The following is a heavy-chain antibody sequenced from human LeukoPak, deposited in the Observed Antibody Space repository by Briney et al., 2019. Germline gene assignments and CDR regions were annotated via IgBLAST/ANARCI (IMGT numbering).Heavy chain of an antibody. CDR1: GGSFSGYY. CDR2: INHSGST. D-gene: IGHD4-23*01. V-gene: IGHV4-34*01. CDR3: ARARKYNGNPNWIDL. J-gene: IGHJ5*02. Sequence: SETLSLTCAVYGGSFSGYYWSWIRQPPGKGLEWIGEINHSGSTNYNPSLKSRVTISVDTSKNQFSLKLSSVTAADTAVYYCARARKYNGNPNWIDLWGQGVLVTVSS.